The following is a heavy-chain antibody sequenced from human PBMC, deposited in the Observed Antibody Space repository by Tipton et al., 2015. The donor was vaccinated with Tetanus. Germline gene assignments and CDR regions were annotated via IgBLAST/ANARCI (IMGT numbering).Heavy chain of an antibody. Sequence: QLVQSGAELKKPGESLKISCKVSGHNSRSYWVSWVRQMPGKGLEWMGIIYPGDSEATYNPSFQGQVTISADKSISTAYLQWTSLKPSDTAIYFCARLPKHYSASGSTWGQGTLATVSS. CDR2: IYPGDSEA. V-gene: IGHV5-51*01. CDR1: GHNSRSYW. D-gene: IGHD3-10*01. J-gene: IGHJ5*02. CDR3: ARLPKHYSASGST.